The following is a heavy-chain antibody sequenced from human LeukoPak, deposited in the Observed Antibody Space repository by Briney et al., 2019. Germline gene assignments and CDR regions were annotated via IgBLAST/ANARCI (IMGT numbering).Heavy chain of an antibody. Sequence: PGGSLRLSCLGSGFGFSNYWMTWLRQAPGEGLEWVANIKEDGSVIYYADSVKGRFTISRANAKNSLYLQMNSLRAEDTAVYYCAKGGVYSGSPVDYWGQGTLVTVSS. CDR1: GFGFSNYW. CDR3: AKGGVYSGSPVDY. V-gene: IGHV3-7*03. CDR2: IKEDGSVI. D-gene: IGHD1-26*01. J-gene: IGHJ4*02.